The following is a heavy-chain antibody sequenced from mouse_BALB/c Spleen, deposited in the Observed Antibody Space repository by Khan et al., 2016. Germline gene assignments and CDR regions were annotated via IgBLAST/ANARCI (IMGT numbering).Heavy chain of an antibody. Sequence: EVELVESGGDLVKPGGSLKLSCTASGFTFSTYDMSWVRQTPDERLEWVATISGGGSYTYYPDSVKGRFTISRDNAKNTLFLQMSSLKSEDTAMYYCARLDSGHYAMDYWGQGTSVTVSS. V-gene: IGHV5-6*01. J-gene: IGHJ4*01. CDR3: ARLDSGHYAMDY. CDR2: ISGGGSYT. CDR1: GFTFSTYD.